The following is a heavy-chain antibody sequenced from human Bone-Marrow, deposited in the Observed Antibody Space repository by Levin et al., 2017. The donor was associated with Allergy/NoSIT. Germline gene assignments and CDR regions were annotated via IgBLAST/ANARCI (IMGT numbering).Heavy chain of an antibody. CDR1: GGSVSNINYH. Sequence: SETLSLTCTVSGGSVSNINYHWSWIRQPPGKRLEWIGFIYYSGTTKYNPSLKSRVTISVDTSKNQFSLKLNSVTAADTAVYYCARDESDDFWSGENWFDPWGQGTLVTVSS. D-gene: IGHD3-3*01. J-gene: IGHJ5*02. CDR2: IYYSGTT. V-gene: IGHV4-61*01. CDR3: ARDESDDFWSGENWFDP.